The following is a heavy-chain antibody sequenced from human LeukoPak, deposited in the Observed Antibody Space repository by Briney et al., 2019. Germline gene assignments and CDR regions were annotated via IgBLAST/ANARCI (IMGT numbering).Heavy chain of an antibody. CDR2: INHSGST. V-gene: IGHV4-39*07. J-gene: IGHJ4*02. CDR1: GGSISSSSYY. D-gene: IGHD3-10*01. CDR3: ARGYYYGSGSYYKFDY. Sequence: MTSETLSLTCTVSGGSISSSSYYWGWIRQPPGKGLEWIGEINHSGSTNYNPSLKSRVTISVDTSKNQFSLKLSSVTAADTAVYYCARGYYYGSGSYYKFDYWGQGTLVTVSS.